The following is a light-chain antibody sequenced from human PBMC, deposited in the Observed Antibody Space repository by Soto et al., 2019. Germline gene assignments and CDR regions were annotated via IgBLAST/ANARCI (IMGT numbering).Light chain of an antibody. CDR1: SSNIGAGYD. CDR2: GNN. V-gene: IGLV1-40*01. Sequence: QSVLTQPPSVSGAAGQRVTISCTGSSSNIGAGYDVHWYRQFPGTAPKLLVSGNNNRPSGVPDRLSASKSGTSASLAIAGLQAEDEAHYYCQSSDSRLTAYVFGTGTKLTVL. CDR3: QSSDSRLTAYV. J-gene: IGLJ1*01.